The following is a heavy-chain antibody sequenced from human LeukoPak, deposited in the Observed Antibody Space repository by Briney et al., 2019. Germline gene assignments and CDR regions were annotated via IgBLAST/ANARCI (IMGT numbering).Heavy chain of an antibody. CDR1: GFTFDDYA. CDR2: ISGSGGST. V-gene: IGHV3-23*01. Sequence: GRSLRLSCAASGFTFDDYAMHWVRQAPGKGLEWVSAISGSGGSTYYADSVKGRFTISRDNSKNTLYLQMNSLRAEDTAAYYCARDPNGGEGGDYWGQGTLVTVSS. D-gene: IGHD3-16*01. CDR3: ARDPNGGEGGDY. J-gene: IGHJ4*02.